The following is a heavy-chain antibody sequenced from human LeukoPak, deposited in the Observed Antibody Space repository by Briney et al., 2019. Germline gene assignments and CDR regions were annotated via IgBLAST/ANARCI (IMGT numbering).Heavy chain of an antibody. CDR1: GYSISSGYY. V-gene: IGHV4-38-2*02. D-gene: IGHD4-17*01. CDR3: ARMGYGDYLIDY. CDR2: IYHSGST. Sequence: PSETLSLTCTVSGYSISSGYYWGWIRQPPGKGLEWLGSIYHSGSTYYNPSLKSRVTLSADTSKNQFSLKLSSVTAADTAVYYCARMGYGDYLIDYWGQGTLVTVSS. J-gene: IGHJ4*02.